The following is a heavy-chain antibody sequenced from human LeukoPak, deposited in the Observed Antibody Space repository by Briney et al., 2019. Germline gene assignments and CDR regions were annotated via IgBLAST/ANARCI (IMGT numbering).Heavy chain of an antibody. J-gene: IGHJ5*02. V-gene: IGHV4-31*03. D-gene: IGHD3-16*01. CDR1: GGSISSSSYY. Sequence: PSETLSLTCTVSGGSISSSSYYWGWIRQPPGKGLEWIGYIYYSGSTYYNPSLKSRVTISVDTSKNQFSLKLSSVTAADTAVYYCARDRLRSSFDPWGQGTLVTVSS. CDR2: IYYSGST. CDR3: ARDRLRSSFDP.